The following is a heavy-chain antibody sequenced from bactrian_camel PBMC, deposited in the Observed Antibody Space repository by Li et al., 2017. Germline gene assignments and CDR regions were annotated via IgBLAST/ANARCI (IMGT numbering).Heavy chain of an antibody. V-gene: IGHV3S63*01. J-gene: IGHJ4*01. Sequence: HVQLVESGGGSVQAGGSLTLSCVASEYTREYCMGRSRQAPGKEREGVATGWSGEETYAETVKGRFTISHEKAKNAVDLQMNNLKPDDTAVYYCAATGQMLSVAGCRTQGTQVTVS. CDR1: EYTREYC. D-gene: IGHD1*01. CDR2: GWSGEET.